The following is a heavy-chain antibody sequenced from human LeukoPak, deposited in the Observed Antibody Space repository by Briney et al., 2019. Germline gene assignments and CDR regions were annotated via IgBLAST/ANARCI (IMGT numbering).Heavy chain of an antibody. V-gene: IGHV4-34*01. Sequence: SETLSLTCAVYGGSFSGYYWSWIRQPPGKGVEWVGEINHSGSTNYNPSLKSRVTISVDTSKNQFSLKLSSVTDADTAVYYCARVSSSWLNAFDIWGQGTMVTVSS. CDR2: INHSGST. CDR3: ARVSSSWLNAFDI. J-gene: IGHJ3*02. CDR1: GGSFSGYY. D-gene: IGHD6-13*01.